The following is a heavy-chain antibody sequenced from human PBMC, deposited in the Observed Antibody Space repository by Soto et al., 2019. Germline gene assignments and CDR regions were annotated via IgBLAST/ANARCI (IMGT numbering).Heavy chain of an antibody. D-gene: IGHD3-9*01. J-gene: IGHJ4*02. CDR2: ISGSGGST. Sequence: GGSLRLSCAASGFTFSSYAMSWVRQAPGKGLEWVSAISGSGGSTYYADSVKGRFTISRDNSKNTLYLQMNSLRAEDTAVYYCAHRTYGLSDILTGYYDFWGQGTLVTVSS. CDR3: AHRTYGLSDILTGYYDF. V-gene: IGHV3-23*01. CDR1: GFTFSSYA.